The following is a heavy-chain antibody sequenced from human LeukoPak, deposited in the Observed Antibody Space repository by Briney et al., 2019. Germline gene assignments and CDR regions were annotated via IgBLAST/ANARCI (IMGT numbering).Heavy chain of an antibody. J-gene: IGHJ4*02. CDR3: ARGRSKYSSSPPDY. V-gene: IGHV1-8*03. D-gene: IGHD6-6*01. CDR1: GYTLTSYD. Sequence: GASVKVSCKASGYTLTSYDINWVRQATGQGLEWMGWMNPNSGNTGYAQKFQGRVTITRNTSISTAYMELSSLRSEDTAVYYCARGRSKYSSSPPDYWGQGTLVTVSS. CDR2: MNPNSGNT.